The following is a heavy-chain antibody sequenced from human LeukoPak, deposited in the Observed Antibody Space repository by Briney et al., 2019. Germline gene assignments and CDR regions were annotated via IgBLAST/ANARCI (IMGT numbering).Heavy chain of an antibody. CDR2: IVVGSGNT. D-gene: IGHD1-26*01. CDR3: AARVGATTSDPGDY. Sequence: SVKVSCKASGFTFTSSAMLWVRQARGQRLEWMGWIVVGSGNTNYAQKFQERVTITRDMSTSTAYMELSSLRSEDTAVYYCAARVGATTSDPGDYWGQGTLVTVSS. J-gene: IGHJ4*02. CDR1: GFTFTSSA. V-gene: IGHV1-58*02.